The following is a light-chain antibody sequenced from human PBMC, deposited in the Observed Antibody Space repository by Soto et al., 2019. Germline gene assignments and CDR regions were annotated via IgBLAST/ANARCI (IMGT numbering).Light chain of an antibody. J-gene: IGKJ2*01. CDR2: SAS. Sequence: EIVMTQSPATLSVSPGERATLYCRASQSVSSDLAWYHQKPGQAPRLLIYSASTRATGIPARFSGSGSGTEFTLTINSLQSEDFAMYYCLQFDVSPLYTFGQGTKVDI. V-gene: IGKV3-15*01. CDR3: LQFDVSPLYT. CDR1: QSVSSD.